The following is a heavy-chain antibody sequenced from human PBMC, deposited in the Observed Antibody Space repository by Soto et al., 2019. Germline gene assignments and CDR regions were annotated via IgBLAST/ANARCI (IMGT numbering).Heavy chain of an antibody. J-gene: IGHJ4*02. D-gene: IGHD6-13*01. Sequence: KQSPTLSLTCAISGDSVSSNNAAWNWIRQSPSRGLEWLGRTYYRSKWYNDYAVSVKSRITINPDTSKNQFSLQLNSVTPEDTAVYYCARDQWAMESSSWLDYWGQGTLVTVSS. V-gene: IGHV6-1*01. CDR2: TYYRSKWYN. CDR3: ARDQWAMESSSWLDY. CDR1: GDSVSSNNAA.